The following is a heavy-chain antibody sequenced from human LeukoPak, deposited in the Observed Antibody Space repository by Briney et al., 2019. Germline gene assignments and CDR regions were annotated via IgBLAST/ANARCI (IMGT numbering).Heavy chain of an antibody. CDR2: NSSRSNYL. CDR3: AREAVTGYSSGWYKPFPFDY. Sequence: GGSLRLSCAASGFPLSNYNMNWVRQAPGKGLEWVSSNSSRSNYLFFADSVKGRFTISRDNTKTSLYLQMNSLRVDDTAVYYCAREAVTGYSSGWYKPFPFDYWGQGSLVTVSS. D-gene: IGHD6-19*01. CDR1: GFPLSNYN. J-gene: IGHJ4*02. V-gene: IGHV3-21*01.